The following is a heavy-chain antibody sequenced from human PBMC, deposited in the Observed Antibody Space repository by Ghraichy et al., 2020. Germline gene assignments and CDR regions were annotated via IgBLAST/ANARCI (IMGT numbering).Heavy chain of an antibody. CDR3: ARDAHPFLNDYGDYADWYFDL. CDR1: GGSISSYY. CDR2: IYYSGST. J-gene: IGHJ2*01. Sequence: TETLSLTCTVSGGSISSYYWSWIRQPPGKGLEWIGYIYYSGSTNYNPSLKSRVTISVDTSKNQFSLKLSSVTAADTAVYYCARDAHPFLNDYGDYADWYFDLWGRGTLVTVSS. D-gene: IGHD4-17*01. V-gene: IGHV4-59*01.